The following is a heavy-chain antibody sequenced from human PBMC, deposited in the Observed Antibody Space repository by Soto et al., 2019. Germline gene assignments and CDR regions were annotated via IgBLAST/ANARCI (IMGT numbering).Heavy chain of an antibody. CDR3: ARERALDHDAFDI. V-gene: IGHV4-61*01. J-gene: IGHJ3*02. Sequence: QVQLQESGPGLVKPSETLSLTCTVSGGSVSSGSYYWSWIRQPPGKGLEWIGYIYYSGSTNYNPSLKSRVTISVDTSKNQCSLKLSSVTAADTAVYYCARERALDHDAFDIWGQGTMVTVSS. D-gene: IGHD2-2*03. CDR2: IYYSGST. CDR1: GGSVSSGSYY.